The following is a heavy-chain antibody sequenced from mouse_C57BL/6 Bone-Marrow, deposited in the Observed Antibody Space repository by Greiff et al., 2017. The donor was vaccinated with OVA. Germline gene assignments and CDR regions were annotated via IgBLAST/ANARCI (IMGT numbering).Heavy chain of an antibody. D-gene: IGHD2-3*01. CDR2: ISYSGST. CDR1: GYSITSDY. V-gene: IGHV3-8*01. CDR3: ARYPAYDGYPYYFDY. Sequence: EVQRVESGPGLAKPSQTLSLTCSVTGYSITSDYWNWIRKFPGNKLEYMGYISYSGSTYYNPSLKSRISITRDTSKNQYYLQLNSVTTEDTATYYCARYPAYDGYPYYFDYWGQGTTLTVSS. J-gene: IGHJ2*01.